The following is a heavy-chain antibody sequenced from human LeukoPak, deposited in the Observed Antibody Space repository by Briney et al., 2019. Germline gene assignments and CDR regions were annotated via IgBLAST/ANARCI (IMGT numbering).Heavy chain of an antibody. CDR2: ISGTGGST. Sequence: GGSLRLSCVASGFTFSSYAMSWVRQAPGKGLEWVSGISGTGGSTDYADSVKGRFTISRDNSKSTLYLQMNSLSAEDTALYYCAKVARSSSWSYYFDYWGQGTLVTVSS. D-gene: IGHD6-13*01. J-gene: IGHJ4*02. CDR1: GFTFSSYA. CDR3: AKVARSSSWSYYFDY. V-gene: IGHV3-23*01.